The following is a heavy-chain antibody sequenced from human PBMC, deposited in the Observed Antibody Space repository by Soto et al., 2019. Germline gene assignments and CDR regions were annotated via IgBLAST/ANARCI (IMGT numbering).Heavy chain of an antibody. V-gene: IGHV3-15*07. CDR3: TTDLLTWWDDYVWGSYRVGRPEGSHDY. CDR2: IKSKTDGGTT. CDR1: GFTFSNAW. Sequence: GGSLRLSCAASGFTFSNAWMNWVRQAPGKGLEWVGRIKSKTDGGTTDYAAPVKGRFTISRDDSKNTLYLQMNSLKTEDTTVYYCTTDLLTWWDDYVWGSYRVGRPEGSHDYWGQGTLVTVSS. J-gene: IGHJ4*02. D-gene: IGHD3-16*02.